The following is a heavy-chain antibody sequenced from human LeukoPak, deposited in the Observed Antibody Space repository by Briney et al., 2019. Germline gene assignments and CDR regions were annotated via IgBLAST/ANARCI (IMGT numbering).Heavy chain of an antibody. J-gene: IGHJ4*02. V-gene: IGHV5-51*01. CDR3: ARLPYGSGTSYKREYYFDY. D-gene: IGHD3-10*01. Sequence: ESLKIYCKGSGYSFTNYWIGWVRQMPGKGLEWMGIIYPGDSDTRYSPSFQGQVSISADKSISTAYLQWGSLQASDTAMYYCARLPYGSGTSYKREYYFDYCGQGTLVTVSS. CDR1: GYSFTNYW. CDR2: IYPGDSDT.